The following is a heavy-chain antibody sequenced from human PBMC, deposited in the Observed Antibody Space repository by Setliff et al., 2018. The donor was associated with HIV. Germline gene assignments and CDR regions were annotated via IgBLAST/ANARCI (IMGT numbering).Heavy chain of an antibody. CDR1: GFSFSGSA. D-gene: IGHD3-10*01. V-gene: IGHV3-73*01. CDR3: AKVSGSGIFYDAFDI. Sequence: GGSLRLSCEASGFSFSGSAMHWVRQASGKGLEWVDRIKTEAEGYATAYAASVKGRFTISRDNSKNTLYLQMNSLRAEDTAVYYCAKVSGSGIFYDAFDIWGQGTMVTVSS. CDR2: IKTEAEGYAT. J-gene: IGHJ3*02.